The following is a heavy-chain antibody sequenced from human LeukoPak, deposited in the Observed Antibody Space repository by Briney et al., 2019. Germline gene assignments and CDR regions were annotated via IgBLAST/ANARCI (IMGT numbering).Heavy chain of an antibody. V-gene: IGHV3-48*04. D-gene: IGHD3-10*01. J-gene: IGHJ3*02. Sequence: SGGSLRLSCAASGFTFSSYSMNWVRQAPGKGLEWVSYISSSSGSTTHYADSVKGRFTISRDNVKNSLYLQMNSLRAEDTAVYYCATMVADAFDIWGQGTMVTVSS. CDR2: ISSSSGSTT. CDR3: ATMVADAFDI. CDR1: GFTFSSYS.